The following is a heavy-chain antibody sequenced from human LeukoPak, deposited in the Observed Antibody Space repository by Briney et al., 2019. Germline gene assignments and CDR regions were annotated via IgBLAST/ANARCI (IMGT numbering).Heavy chain of an antibody. J-gene: IGHJ4*02. CDR3: ARQPLESPYYDFWSGYYIGDY. D-gene: IGHD3-3*01. CDR2: IYYSWST. CDR1: GGSISSSSYY. V-gene: IGHV4-39*01. Sequence: SETLSLTCTVSGGSISSSSYYWGWIRQPPGKGLEWIGSIYYSWSTYYNPSLKSRVTISVDTSKNQFSLKLSSVTAADTAVYYCARQPLESPYYDFWSGYYIGDYWGQGTLVTVSS.